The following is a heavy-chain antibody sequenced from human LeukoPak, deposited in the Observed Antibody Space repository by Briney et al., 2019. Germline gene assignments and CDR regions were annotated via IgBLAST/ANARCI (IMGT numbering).Heavy chain of an antibody. V-gene: IGHV3-7*04. CDR1: GFTFSSHW. D-gene: IGHD6-25*01. CDR3: ARSASSAFDY. Sequence: GGSLRLSCVAPGFTFSSHWMNWVRQAPGKGLEWVANIKQDGSEKYYVDSVKGRFTISRDNAKNSLYLQMNSLRAEDTAVYYCARSASSAFDYWGQGTLVTVSS. CDR2: IKQDGSEK. J-gene: IGHJ4*02.